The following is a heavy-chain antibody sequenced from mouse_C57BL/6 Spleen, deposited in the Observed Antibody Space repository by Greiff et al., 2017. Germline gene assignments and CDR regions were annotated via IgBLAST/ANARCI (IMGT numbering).Heavy chain of an antibody. CDR1: GYTFTDYE. V-gene: IGHV1-15*01. CDR3: TRGGYSNFAY. Sequence: QVQLKQSGAELVRPGASVTLSCKASGYTFTDYEMHWVKQTPVHGLEWIGAIDPETGGTAYNQKFKGKAILTADKSSSTAYMELRSLTSEDSAVYYCTRGGYSNFAYWGQGTLVTVSA. J-gene: IGHJ3*01. D-gene: IGHD2-5*01. CDR2: IDPETGGT.